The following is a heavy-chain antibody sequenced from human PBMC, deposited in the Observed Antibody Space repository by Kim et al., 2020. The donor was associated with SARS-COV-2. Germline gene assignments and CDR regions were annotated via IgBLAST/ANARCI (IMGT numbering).Heavy chain of an antibody. CDR3: AKGDYAY. D-gene: IGHD4-17*01. J-gene: IGHJ4*02. Sequence: GGSLRLSCAASGFTFSSYGMHWVRQAPGKGLEWVAVISYDGSNNYADSVKGRFNVSRDNSKNTLYLQMHSLRVDDTAVYYCAKGDYAYWGQGTLVTVSS. CDR2: ISYDGSN. CDR1: GFTFSSYG. V-gene: IGHV3-30*18.